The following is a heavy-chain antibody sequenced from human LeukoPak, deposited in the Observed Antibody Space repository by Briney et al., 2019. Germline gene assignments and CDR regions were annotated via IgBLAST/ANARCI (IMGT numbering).Heavy chain of an antibody. V-gene: IGHV4-30-4*01. CDR1: GVSISGGDYF. CDR3: ASRDTTSYWYFDL. Sequence: SQTLSLTCTVSGVSISGGDYFWRWLRQPPGKGLWWIGYIYYSGSTYYNPSLKSRVTISVDTSKNQFSLKLSSVTAADTAVYYCASRDTTSYWYFDLWGRGTLVTVSS. J-gene: IGHJ2*01. CDR2: IYYSGST. D-gene: IGHD4-17*01.